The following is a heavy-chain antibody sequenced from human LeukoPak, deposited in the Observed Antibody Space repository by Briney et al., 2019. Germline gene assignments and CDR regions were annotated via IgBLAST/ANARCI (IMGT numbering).Heavy chain of an antibody. D-gene: IGHD3-22*01. CDR3: ARAGQGYYYDTSAYYFDY. CDR1: GYTFTNFG. J-gene: IGHJ4*02. Sequence: ASVKVSCRASGYTFTNFGISWVRQAPGQGLEWIAWISAYNGNPTYAQKLKGRVTLTTDTSTNTAYMELRSLTSDDTAVYFCARAGQGYYYDTSAYYFDYWGQGTLVTVPS. V-gene: IGHV1-18*01. CDR2: ISAYNGNP.